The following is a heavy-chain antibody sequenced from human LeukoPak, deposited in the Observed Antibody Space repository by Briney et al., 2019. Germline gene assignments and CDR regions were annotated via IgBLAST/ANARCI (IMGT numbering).Heavy chain of an antibody. V-gene: IGHV3-30*07. CDR1: GFTFSSYA. D-gene: IGHD1-1*01. CDR2: ISYDGSNK. J-gene: IGHJ4*02. Sequence: GGSLRLSCAASGFTFSSYAMHWVRQAPGKGLEWVAVISYDGSNKYYADSVKGRFTISRDNSKNTLYLQMNSLRAEDTAVYYCAKGERNWNLDYWGQGTLVTVSS. CDR3: AKGERNWNLDY.